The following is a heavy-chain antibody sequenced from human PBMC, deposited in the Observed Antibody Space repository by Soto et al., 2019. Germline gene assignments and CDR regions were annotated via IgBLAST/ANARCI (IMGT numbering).Heavy chain of an antibody. CDR2: IYYSGTT. J-gene: IGHJ4*02. V-gene: IGHV4-59*08. Sequence: SETLSLTCTVSGGSTSGYYWGWFRQPPGKGLEWIGYIYYSGTTTYSPSLKSRVTIAVDTAKNQFSLKLNSVTAADTAVYYCARLGGYYQAFDQWGQGSLVTVSS. D-gene: IGHD3-22*01. CDR3: ARLGGYYQAFDQ. CDR1: GGSTSGYY.